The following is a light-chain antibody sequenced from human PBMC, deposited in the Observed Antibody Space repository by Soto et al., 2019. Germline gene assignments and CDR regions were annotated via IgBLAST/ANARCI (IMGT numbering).Light chain of an antibody. CDR2: LNSDGSH. V-gene: IGLV4-69*01. CDR3: QTWGTGPVV. Sequence: QLVLTQSPSASASLGASVKLTCTLSSGYSSYAIAWHQQQPEKGPRYLMKLNSDGSHSKRDGIPDRFSGSSSGAERYLTISSLQSEDEADYYCQTWGTGPVVFGGGTKLTVL. J-gene: IGLJ2*01. CDR1: SGYSSYA.